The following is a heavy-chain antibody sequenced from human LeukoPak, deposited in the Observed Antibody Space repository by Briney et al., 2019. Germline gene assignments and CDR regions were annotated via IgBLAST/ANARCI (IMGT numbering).Heavy chain of an antibody. CDR3: ARVPYCSSTSCYTGFDY. Sequence: PGGSLRLSCAASGFTFSSYWMSWVRQAPGKGLEWVANMNQDGSEKYYVDSVKGRFTISRDNAKNSLYLQMNSLRAEDTAVYYCARVPYCSSTSCYTGFDYWGQGTLVTVSS. CDR1: GFTFSSYW. CDR2: MNQDGSEK. J-gene: IGHJ4*02. D-gene: IGHD2-2*02. V-gene: IGHV3-7*01.